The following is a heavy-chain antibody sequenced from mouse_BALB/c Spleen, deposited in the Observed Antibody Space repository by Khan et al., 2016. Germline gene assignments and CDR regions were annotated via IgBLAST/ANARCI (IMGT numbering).Heavy chain of an antibody. J-gene: IGHJ4*01. CDR1: GFTFTDYY. Sequence: EVELVESGGGLVQPGGSLRLSCATSGFTFTDYYMSWVRQPPGKALEWLGFIRNKANGYTTEYSASVKGRFTISRDNSQSIVYLQMNSLRAEDSSSYYSARDGYYVDAMDYWGQGTSVTVSS. D-gene: IGHD2-3*01. CDR2: IRNKANGYTT. V-gene: IGHV7-3*02. CDR3: ARDGYYVDAMDY.